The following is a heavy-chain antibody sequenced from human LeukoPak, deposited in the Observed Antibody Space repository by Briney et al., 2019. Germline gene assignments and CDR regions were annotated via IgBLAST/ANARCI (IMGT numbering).Heavy chain of an antibody. CDR2: IYYSGST. J-gene: IGHJ3*02. Sequence: SETLSLTCTVSGGSISSYYWSWIRQPPGKGLEWIGYIYYSGSTNYNPSLKSRVTISVDTSKNQFSLKLSSVTAADTAVYYCAREAGGQQLVYAFDIWGQGTMVTVSS. V-gene: IGHV4-59*01. CDR3: AREAGGQQLVYAFDI. D-gene: IGHD6-13*01. CDR1: GGSISSYY.